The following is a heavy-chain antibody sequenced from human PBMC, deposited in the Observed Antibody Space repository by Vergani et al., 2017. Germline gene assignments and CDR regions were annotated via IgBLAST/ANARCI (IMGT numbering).Heavy chain of an antibody. D-gene: IGHD1-20*01. J-gene: IGHJ4*01. CDR1: GFTFGDYD. CDR2: IKRDGTET. V-gene: IGHV3-7*01. CDR3: AGAYGRYDWFDY. Sequence: EVHLEESGGGLVQPGGSLRLSCAASGFTFGDYDMAWIRLAPGKGLDWVASIKRDGTETFYVDSVKGRFTISRDNAKTTLYLQMNSLRDEDRGVYYCAGAYGRYDWFDYWGQRTLVTVSS.